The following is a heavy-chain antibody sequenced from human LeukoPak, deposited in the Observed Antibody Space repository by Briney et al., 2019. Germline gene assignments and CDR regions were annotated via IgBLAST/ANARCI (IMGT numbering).Heavy chain of an antibody. D-gene: IGHD4-11*01. CDR1: GFTFSNYW. Sequence: QSGGSLRLSCAASGFTFSNYWMSWVRQAPGKGLEWVANMKEDGSEKNYVDSVKGRFTISRDNAQDSLYLKMNSLRAEATAVYYCARDRGYSTFDYWGQGTLVTVSS. CDR3: ARDRGYSTFDY. CDR2: MKEDGSEK. V-gene: IGHV3-7*01. J-gene: IGHJ4*02.